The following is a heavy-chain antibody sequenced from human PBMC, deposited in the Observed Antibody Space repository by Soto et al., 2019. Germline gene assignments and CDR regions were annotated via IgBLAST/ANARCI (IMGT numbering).Heavy chain of an antibody. Sequence: QVQLVESGGGVVQPGRSLRLSCAASGFTFSSYGMHWVRQAPGKGLEWVAVISYDGSNKYYADSVKGRFTISRDNSKNTLYLQMNSLRAEDTAVYYCAKDQGPYILTKYYYYGMDVWGQGTTVTVSS. CDR3: AKDQGPYILTKYYYYGMDV. J-gene: IGHJ6*02. CDR1: GFTFSSYG. D-gene: IGHD3-9*01. V-gene: IGHV3-30*18. CDR2: ISYDGSNK.